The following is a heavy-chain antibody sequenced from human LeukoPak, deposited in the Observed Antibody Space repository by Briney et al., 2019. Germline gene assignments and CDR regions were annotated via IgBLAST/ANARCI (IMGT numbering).Heavy chain of an antibody. V-gene: IGHV3-30*04. CDR1: GYTFSSYA. Sequence: GGSLRLSCAASGYTFSSYAMHWVRQAPGKGLEWVAVISYDGSNKYYADSVKGRFTISRDNSKNTLYLQMNSLRAEDTAVYYCARDRDAFDIWGQGTMVTVSS. J-gene: IGHJ3*02. CDR2: ISYDGSNK. CDR3: ARDRDAFDI.